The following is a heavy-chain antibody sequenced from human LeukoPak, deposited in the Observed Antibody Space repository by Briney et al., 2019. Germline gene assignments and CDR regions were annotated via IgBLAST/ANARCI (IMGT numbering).Heavy chain of an antibody. D-gene: IGHD2-2*01. J-gene: IGHJ4*02. V-gene: IGHV4-59*01. CDR2: IYCSGST. Sequence: PSETLSLTCTVSGGSISSYYWSWIRQPPGKGLEWIGYIYCSGSTNYHPSLKSRVTISVDTSKNQFSLKLSSVHAADTAVYYCARARSPFLGYCSSTICEGQYYFDYWGQGTLVTVSS. CDR1: GGSISSYY. CDR3: ARARSPFLGYCSSTICEGQYYFDY.